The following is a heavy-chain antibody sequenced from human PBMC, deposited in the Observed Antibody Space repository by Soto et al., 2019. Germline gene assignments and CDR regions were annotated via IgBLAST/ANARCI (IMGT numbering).Heavy chain of an antibody. CDR1: GFTVGNNS. CDR3: ARGGSGSQTVGY. V-gene: IGHV3-66*01. D-gene: IGHD1-26*01. Sequence: EVQVVESGGGLVQPGGSLRLSCAASGFTVGNNSMTWSRQSPGKGLEWVSLIYSRGGTDYADSVKGRFTISRDNSKNMVYLQMNSLRVEDTAVYYCARGGSGSQTVGYWGQGARVTVSS. J-gene: IGHJ4*02. CDR2: IYSRGGT.